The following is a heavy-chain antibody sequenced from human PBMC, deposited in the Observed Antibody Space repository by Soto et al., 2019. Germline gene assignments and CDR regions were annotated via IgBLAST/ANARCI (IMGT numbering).Heavy chain of an antibody. V-gene: IGHV1-18*04. J-gene: IGHJ4*02. CDR1: CYTFTSYG. D-gene: IGHD3-22*01. Sequence: GASVQVSFNASCYTFTSYGISWVRHAPGQVLEWMGWISAYNGNTNYAQKLQGRVTMTTDTSTSTAYMELRSLRSDDTAVYYCARHRFNYYDDTVYYYFDYWGQGTLVTVSS. CDR3: ARHRFNYYDDTVYYYFDY. CDR2: ISAYNGNT.